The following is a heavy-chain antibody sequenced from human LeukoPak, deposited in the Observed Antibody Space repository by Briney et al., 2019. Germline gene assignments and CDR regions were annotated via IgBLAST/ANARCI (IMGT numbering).Heavy chain of an antibody. J-gene: IGHJ6*03. Sequence: GGSLRLSCAASVFTVSSNYMICVRQAPGKGLEWVTVIYSGSSTAYADYVKGRFTISRDNCKNTLYLKMNSLRAEDTAVYYCARVDPYYMDVWGKGTTVTVSS. D-gene: IGHD5-24*01. CDR2: IYSGSST. CDR3: ARVDPYYMDV. CDR1: VFTVSSNY. V-gene: IGHV3-66*02.